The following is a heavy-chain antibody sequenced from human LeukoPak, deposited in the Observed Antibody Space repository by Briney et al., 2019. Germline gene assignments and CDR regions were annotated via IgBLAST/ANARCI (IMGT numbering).Heavy chain of an antibody. D-gene: IGHD6-19*01. CDR3: ARSAVAGTYYYYYYGMDV. CDR2: INPSGGST. J-gene: IGHJ6*02. CDR1: GYIFTSYY. V-gene: IGHV1-46*01. Sequence: ASVKVSCKASGYIFTSYYMHWVRQAPGQGLEWMGMINPSGGSTSYAQKFQGRVTMTRDTSTSTVYMELSSLRSEDTAVYYCARSAVAGTYYYYYYGMDVWGQGTTVTVSS.